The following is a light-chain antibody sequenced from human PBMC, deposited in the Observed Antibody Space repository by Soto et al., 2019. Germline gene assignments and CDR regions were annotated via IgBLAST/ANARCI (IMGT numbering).Light chain of an antibody. Sequence: QSVLTQPPSASGTPGQRVTIACSGGSSNIESNTVNWYQQVPGTAPKLLVYSNNQRPSGVPDRFSGSQAGTSASLAISGLQSEYEADYYCATWDDSLNGWVIGGGTKLTVL. V-gene: IGLV1-44*01. J-gene: IGLJ2*01. CDR1: SSNIESNT. CDR2: SNN. CDR3: ATWDDSLNGWV.